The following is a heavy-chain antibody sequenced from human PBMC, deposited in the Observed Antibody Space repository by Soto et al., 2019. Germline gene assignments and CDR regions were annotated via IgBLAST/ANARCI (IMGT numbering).Heavy chain of an antibody. D-gene: IGHD2-15*01. J-gene: IGHJ5*02. V-gene: IGHV4-34*01. CDR3: ARGPYCSGGSCLNWFDP. Sequence: SETLSLTCAVHGGAFSGYYLTWIRQPPGKGLSCIGEINHSGSTNYNPSLKSRVTISVDTSKNQFSLRLSSVTAADTAVYYCARGPYCSGGSCLNWFDPWGPGTLVTVYS. CDR1: GGAFSGYY. CDR2: INHSGST.